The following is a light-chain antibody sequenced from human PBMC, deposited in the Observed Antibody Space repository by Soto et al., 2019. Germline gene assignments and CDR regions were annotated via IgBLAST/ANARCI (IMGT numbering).Light chain of an antibody. V-gene: IGKV1-5*01. CDR1: QDITSY. CDR2: DVS. Sequence: DIQMTQSPSSLSASVGDRVTITCQASQDITSYLNWYQHKPGKAPKLLIYDVSTLASGVPSRFSGSASGTEFTLTISNLESEDFASYYCQQYHRYSTFGQGTRVDIK. J-gene: IGKJ1*01. CDR3: QQYHRYST.